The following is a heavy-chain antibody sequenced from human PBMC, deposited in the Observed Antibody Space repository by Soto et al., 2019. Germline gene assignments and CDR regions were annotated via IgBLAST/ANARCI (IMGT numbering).Heavy chain of an antibody. Sequence: SETLSLTCAVSGGSFTSNGYYWGWIRQPPGKGLEWIGGIYYSGRSYYNPSLKSRVTMSVDTSKNQFSLTLSSVTAADAAVYYCARQRTTVVTQAYFDHWGQGTLVTVSS. CDR1: GGSFTSNGYY. J-gene: IGHJ4*02. CDR3: ARQRTTVVTQAYFDH. V-gene: IGHV4-39*01. CDR2: IYYSGRS. D-gene: IGHD4-17*01.